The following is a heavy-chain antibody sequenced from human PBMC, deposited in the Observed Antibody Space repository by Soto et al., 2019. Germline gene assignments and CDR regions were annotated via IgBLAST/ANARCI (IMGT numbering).Heavy chain of an antibody. Sequence: SETLSLTCAVYGGSFSGYYWSWIRQPPGKGLEWIGEINHSGSTNYNPSLKSRVTISVDTSKNQFSLKLSSVTAADTAVYYCARGRLRMVYCSSTSCRAEYFQHWGQGTLSPSPQ. CDR2: INHSGST. J-gene: IGHJ1*01. CDR3: ARGRLRMVYCSSTSCRAEYFQH. CDR1: GGSFSGYY. V-gene: IGHV4-34*01. D-gene: IGHD2-2*01.